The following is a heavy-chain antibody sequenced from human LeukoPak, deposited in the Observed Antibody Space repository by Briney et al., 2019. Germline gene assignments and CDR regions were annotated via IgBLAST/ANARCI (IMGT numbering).Heavy chain of an antibody. D-gene: IGHD1-26*01. CDR2: IYTGDTP. CDR3: ARVQYSGTYSDAFDM. V-gene: IGHV3-53*01. Sequence: GGSLRLSCAASGVTVSSNFITWVRQAPGKGLEWVSIIYTGDTPRYADSVKGRFTISRDNSKNTLYLQMNNLRAEDTATYYCARVQYSGTYSDAFDMWGQGTVVHVSS. CDR1: GVTVSSNF. J-gene: IGHJ3*02.